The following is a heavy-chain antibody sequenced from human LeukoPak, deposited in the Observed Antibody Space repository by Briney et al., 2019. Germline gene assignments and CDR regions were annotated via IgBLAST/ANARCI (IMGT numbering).Heavy chain of an antibody. CDR2: IYSDGSST. Sequence: GGSLRLSCAASGFTVSSNCMSWVRQAPGKGLVWVSRIYSDGSSTYYADSVKGRFTISRDNSKNTMYLQMNSLRADDTAIYYCARRGAVTGALDYWGQGTLATVSS. CDR3: ARRGAVTGALDY. V-gene: IGHV3-74*01. J-gene: IGHJ4*02. D-gene: IGHD6-19*01. CDR1: GFTVSSNC.